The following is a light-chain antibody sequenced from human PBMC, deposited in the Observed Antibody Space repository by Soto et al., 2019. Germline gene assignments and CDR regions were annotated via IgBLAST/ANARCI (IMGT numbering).Light chain of an antibody. CDR1: QDISNY. V-gene: IGKV1-33*01. CDR3: QQYDNLPLT. Sequence: DIQMTQSPSSLSASVGDRGTITCQASQDISNYLNWYQQKPGKAPKLLIYDASNLKTGVPSRFSGSGSTTHFTFTISSLQPEDIATYYCQQYDNLPLTFGGGTKVDI. J-gene: IGKJ4*01. CDR2: DAS.